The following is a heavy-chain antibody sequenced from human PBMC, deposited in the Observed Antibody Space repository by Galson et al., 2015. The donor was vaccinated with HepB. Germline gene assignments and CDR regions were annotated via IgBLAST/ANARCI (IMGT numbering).Heavy chain of an antibody. CDR1: GFTVSSNY. Sequence: SQRLSCAASGFTVSSNYMSWVRQAPGKGLEWVSIIYSGTSTYYADSVRGRFTISRHNFKNTLYLQMNSLRAEDTAVYYCARGPRYYYDSSGPGYFDYWGQGTLVTVSS. CDR3: ARGPRYYYDSSGPGYFDY. CDR2: IYSGTST. J-gene: IGHJ4*02. D-gene: IGHD3-22*01. V-gene: IGHV3-53*04.